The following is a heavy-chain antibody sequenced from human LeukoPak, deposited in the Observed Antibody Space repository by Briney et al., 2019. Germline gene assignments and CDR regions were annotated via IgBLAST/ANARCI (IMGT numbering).Heavy chain of an antibody. J-gene: IGHJ4*02. CDR3: AKVSARLDLFDY. Sequence: GGSLRLSCAASGFTFSSYAMSWVRQAPGKGLEWVSAISGSGGSTYYADSVKGRFTISRDNSKNTLYLQMNSQRAEDTAVYYCAKVSARLDLFDYWGQGTLVTVSS. D-gene: IGHD3-16*02. V-gene: IGHV3-23*01. CDR1: GFTFSSYA. CDR2: ISGSGGST.